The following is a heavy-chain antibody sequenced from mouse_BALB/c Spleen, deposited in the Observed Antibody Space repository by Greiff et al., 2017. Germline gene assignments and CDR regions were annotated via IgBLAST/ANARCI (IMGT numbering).Heavy chain of an antibody. D-gene: IGHD2-10*02. J-gene: IGHJ3*01. CDR1: GFTFSSYA. V-gene: IGHV5-6-5*01. CDR3: ARDGGYGNYPAWFAY. CDR2: ISSGGST. Sequence: EVKLMESGGGLVKPGGSLKLSCAASGFTFSSYAMSWVRQTPEKRLEWVASISSGGSTYYPDSVKGRFTISRDNARNILYLQMSSLRSEDTAMYYCARDGGYGNYPAWFAYWGQGTLVTVSA.